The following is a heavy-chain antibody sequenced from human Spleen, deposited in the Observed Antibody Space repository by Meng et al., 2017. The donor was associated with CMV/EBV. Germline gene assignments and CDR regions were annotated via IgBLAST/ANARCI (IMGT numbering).Heavy chain of an antibody. J-gene: IGHJ5*02. CDR2: IYTSGST. CDR1: GGSISSGSYY. CDR3: ARDGLATVKGPPCYNCALDP. D-gene: IGHD4-11*01. Sequence: VQLQGSGPGLVKPSQTLSLTGTVSGGSISSGSYYWSWIRQPAGKGLEWIGRIYTSGSTNYNPSLKSRVTISVDTSKNQFSLKLSSVTAADTAVYYCARDGLATVKGPPCYNCALDPWGQGTLVTVSS. V-gene: IGHV4-61*02.